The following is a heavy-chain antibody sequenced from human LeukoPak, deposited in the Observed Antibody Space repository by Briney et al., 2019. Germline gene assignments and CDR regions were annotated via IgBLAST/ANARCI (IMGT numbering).Heavy chain of an antibody. J-gene: IGHJ4*02. Sequence: GRSLRLSCAASGFTFDDYAMHWVRQAPGKGLEWVSGISWNSGSIGYADSVKGRFTISRDNSKNTLYLQMNSLRAEDTAVYYCAKAWLDYWGQGTLVTVSS. CDR2: ISWNSGSI. V-gene: IGHV3-9*01. CDR1: GFTFDDYA. CDR3: AKAWLDY.